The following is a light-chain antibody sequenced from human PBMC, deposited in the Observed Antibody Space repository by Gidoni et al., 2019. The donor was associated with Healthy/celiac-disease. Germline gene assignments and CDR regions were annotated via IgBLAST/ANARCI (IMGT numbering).Light chain of an antibody. CDR3: QQYNNWPPWYT. V-gene: IGKV3-15*01. J-gene: IGKJ2*01. CDR2: GAS. CDR1: QSVSRN. Sequence: EIVMTQSPATLSVSPGERATLPCSASQSVSRNLAWYQQKPGQAPRLLIYGASTRATGIPARFSGSGSGTEFTLTISSLQSEDFAVYYCQQYNNWPPWYTFGQGTKLEIK.